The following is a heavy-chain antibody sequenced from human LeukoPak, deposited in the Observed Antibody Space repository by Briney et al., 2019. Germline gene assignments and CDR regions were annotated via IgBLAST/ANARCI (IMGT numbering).Heavy chain of an antibody. CDR2: ISGSGGST. CDR1: GFIFSNYA. Sequence: GGSLRLSCAASGFIFSNYAMGWVRQAPGKGLEWVSAISGSGGSTYYADSVKGRFTISRDNSKNTLYLQMNSLRAEDTAVYYCAKPTNYYDSSGYYYFDYWGQGTLVTVSS. D-gene: IGHD3-22*01. J-gene: IGHJ4*02. V-gene: IGHV3-23*01. CDR3: AKPTNYYDSSGYYYFDY.